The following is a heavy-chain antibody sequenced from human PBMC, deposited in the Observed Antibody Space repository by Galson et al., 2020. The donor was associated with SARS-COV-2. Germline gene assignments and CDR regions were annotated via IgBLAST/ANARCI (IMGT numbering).Heavy chain of an antibody. CDR3: ARDPSGSYLNYYDYGMDV. CDR2: ISSSSSYI. D-gene: IGHD1-26*01. CDR1: GFTFSSYS. J-gene: IGHJ6*02. V-gene: IGHV3-21*01. Sequence: GGSLRLYCAASGFTFSSYSMNWVRQAPGKGLEWVSSISSSSSYIYYADSVKGRFTISRDNAKNSLYLQMNSLRAEDTAVYYCARDPSGSYLNYYDYGMDVWGQGTTVTVSS.